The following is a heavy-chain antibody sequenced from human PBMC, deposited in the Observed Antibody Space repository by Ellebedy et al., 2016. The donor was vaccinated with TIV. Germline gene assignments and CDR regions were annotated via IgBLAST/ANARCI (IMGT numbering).Heavy chain of an antibody. CDR1: GFTFSSYA. V-gene: IGHV3-23*01. D-gene: IGHD3-22*01. Sequence: GGSLRLSCAASGFTFSSYAMSWVRQAPGKGLEWVSSISGSGGSTYYADSVKGRFTISRDNSKNTLYLQMNSLRAEDTAVYYCAKILGYYDSSGYYEVDDDAFDIWGQGTMVTVSS. CDR3: AKILGYYDSSGYYEVDDDAFDI. CDR2: ISGSGGST. J-gene: IGHJ3*02.